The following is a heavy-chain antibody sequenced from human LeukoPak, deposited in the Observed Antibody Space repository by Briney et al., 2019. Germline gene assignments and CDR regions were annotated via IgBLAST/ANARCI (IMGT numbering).Heavy chain of an antibody. CDR3: AREKGIAAAGRVSPFWFDP. Sequence: SEPLSLTCAVSGGSISSSNRWSWLRQPPGKGLDWIGEIYHSGSTNYNPSLKSRVTISVDKSKNQFSLKLSSVTAADTAVYYCAREKGIAAAGRVSPFWFDPGGQGTLVTVSS. D-gene: IGHD6-13*01. V-gene: IGHV4-4*02. CDR1: GGSISSSNR. CDR2: IYHSGST. J-gene: IGHJ5*02.